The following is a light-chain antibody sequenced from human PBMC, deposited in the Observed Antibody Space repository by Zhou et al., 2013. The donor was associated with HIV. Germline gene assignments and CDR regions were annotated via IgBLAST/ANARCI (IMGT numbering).Light chain of an antibody. CDR1: QGIGSW. V-gene: IGKV1-12*01. Sequence: DIQMTQSPSSVSASVGDRVTITCRASQGIGSWLAWFQQKPGKAPNLLIYGASILKSGVPSRFSGSGSGTEFTLTISSLQPEDFATYSCQHTFTTPITFGGGTKVEIK. CDR2: GAS. J-gene: IGKJ4*01. CDR3: QHTFTTPIT.